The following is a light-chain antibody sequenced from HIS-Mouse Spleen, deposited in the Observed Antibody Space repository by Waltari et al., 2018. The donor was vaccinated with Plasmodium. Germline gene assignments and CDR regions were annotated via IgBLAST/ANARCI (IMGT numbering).Light chain of an antibody. V-gene: IGLV2-11*01. Sequence: QSALTQPRSVSGSPGQSVTISCTGTNSYVGGYNYVSWYQQHPGKAPKLMIYDVSKRPSGVPDRFSGSKSGNTASLTISGLQAEDEADYYCCSYAGSYTLVFGGGTKLTVL. CDR3: CSYAGSYTLV. CDR1: NSYVGGYNY. CDR2: DVS. J-gene: IGLJ2*01.